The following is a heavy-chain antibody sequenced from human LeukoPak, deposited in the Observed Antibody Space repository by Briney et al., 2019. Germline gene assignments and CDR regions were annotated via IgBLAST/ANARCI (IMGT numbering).Heavy chain of an antibody. CDR3: AKGDSSGWYGPYFDY. D-gene: IGHD6-19*01. CDR1: GFTFSSYA. Sequence: PGGSLRLSCAASGFTFSSYAMSWVRQAPGKGLEWVSAISGRGGSTYYADSVKGRFTISRDNSKNTLYLQMNSLRAEDTAVYYCAKGDSSGWYGPYFDYWGQGTLVTVSS. V-gene: IGHV3-23*01. J-gene: IGHJ4*02. CDR2: ISGRGGST.